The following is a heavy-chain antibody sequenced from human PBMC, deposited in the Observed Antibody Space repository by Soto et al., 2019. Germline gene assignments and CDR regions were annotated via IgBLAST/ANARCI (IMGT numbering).Heavy chain of an antibody. Sequence: QVQLQQWGAGLLKPSETLSLTCAVYGGSFSGYYWTWIRQTPGKGLEWSGEINHSGSTNYKPSLKSRVSISADTSKKQFSLNRTSVTAADTAVYYCARGECSSNYCFTRWALDIWGQGTVVTVSS. CDR1: GGSFSGYY. J-gene: IGHJ3*02. D-gene: IGHD2-2*01. CDR2: INHSGST. CDR3: ARGECSSNYCFTRWALDI. V-gene: IGHV4-34*01.